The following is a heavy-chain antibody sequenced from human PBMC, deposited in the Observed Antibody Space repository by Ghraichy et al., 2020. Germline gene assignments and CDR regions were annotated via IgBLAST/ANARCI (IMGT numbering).Heavy chain of an antibody. CDR3: AREYYYDSSGKGAFGY. Sequence: GGSLRHSCAASGFPFSNYWMSWVRQAPGKGLEWVANIKQDGSEKYYVDSVKGRFTISRDNAKNSLYLQMNSLRAEDTAVYYCAREYYYDSSGKGAFGYWGQGTLVTVSS. CDR2: IKQDGSEK. D-gene: IGHD3-22*01. V-gene: IGHV3-7*01. J-gene: IGHJ4*02. CDR1: GFPFSNYW.